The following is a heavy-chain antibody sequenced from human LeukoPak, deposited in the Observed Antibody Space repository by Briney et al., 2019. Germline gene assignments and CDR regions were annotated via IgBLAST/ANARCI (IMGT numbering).Heavy chain of an antibody. J-gene: IGHJ6*02. Sequence: HPGGSLRLSCAASGFTFSSYGMHWVRQAPGKGLEWVAVISYDGSNKYYADSVKGRFTISRDNSKNTLYLQMNSLRAEDTAVYYCATPYPVTGFYNYYYYGMDVWGQGTTVTVSS. CDR3: ATPYPVTGFYNYYYYGMDV. V-gene: IGHV3-30*03. CDR2: ISYDGSNK. D-gene: IGHD4-11*01. CDR1: GFTFSSYG.